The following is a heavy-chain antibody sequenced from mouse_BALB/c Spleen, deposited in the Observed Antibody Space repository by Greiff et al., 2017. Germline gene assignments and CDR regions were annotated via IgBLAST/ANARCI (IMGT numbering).Heavy chain of an antibody. V-gene: IGHV3-2*02. CDR3: ARGDRYDVGENFDY. D-gene: IGHD2-14*01. CDR2: ISYSGST. CDR1: GYSITSDYA. Sequence: EVQLQESGPGLVKPSQSLSLTCTVTGYSITSDYAWNWIRQFPGNKLEWMGYISYSGSTSYNPSLKSRISITRATSKNQFFLQLNSVTTEDTATYYCARGDRYDVGENFDYWGQGTTLTVSS. J-gene: IGHJ2*01.